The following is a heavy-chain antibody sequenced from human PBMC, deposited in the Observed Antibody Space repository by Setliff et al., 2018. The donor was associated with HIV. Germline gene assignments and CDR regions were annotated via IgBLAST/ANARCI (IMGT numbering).Heavy chain of an antibody. J-gene: IGHJ4*02. CDR1: RDSIRNGAYY. CDR2: IYYSGSA. V-gene: IGHV4-39*07. Sequence: SETLSLTCTVSRDSIRNGAYYWGWIRQPPGKGLEWIGSIYYSGSAYYNPSFKSRVTLSVDTSENQFSLRLSSVTAADTAVYYCARETIRSGHPSEAGFDFWGPGALVTVSS. D-gene: IGHD6-19*01. CDR3: ARETIRSGHPSEAGFDF.